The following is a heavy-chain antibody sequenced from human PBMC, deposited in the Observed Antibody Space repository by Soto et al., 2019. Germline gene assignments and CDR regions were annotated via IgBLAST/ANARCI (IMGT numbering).Heavy chain of an antibody. CDR3: AEAGYSSAEGFDP. CDR1: GGSFSGYY. J-gene: IGHJ5*02. V-gene: IGHV4-34*01. CDR2: INHSGST. Sequence: PSETLSLTCAVYGGSFSGYYWSWIRQPPGKGLEWIGEINHSGSTNYNPSLKSRVTISVDTSKNQFSLKLSSVTAAYTAVYYCAEAGYSSAEGFDPWGQGTLVTVSS. D-gene: IGHD6-25*01.